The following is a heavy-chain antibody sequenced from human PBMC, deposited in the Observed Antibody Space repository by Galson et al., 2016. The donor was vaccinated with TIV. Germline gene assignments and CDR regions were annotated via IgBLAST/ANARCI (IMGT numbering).Heavy chain of an antibody. D-gene: IGHD3-9*01. CDR3: ARDYREGRYFDWYEPTNYYGVDV. J-gene: IGHJ6*02. Sequence: SLRLSCAASGFTFSSYSMNWVRQAPGKGLEWVSYISSSSSTIYYADSVKGRFTISRDNAKNSLYLQMNSLRAEDTAVYHCARDYREGRYFDWYEPTNYYGVDVWGQGTTVTGSS. CDR1: GFTFSSYS. V-gene: IGHV3-48*01. CDR2: ISSSSSTI.